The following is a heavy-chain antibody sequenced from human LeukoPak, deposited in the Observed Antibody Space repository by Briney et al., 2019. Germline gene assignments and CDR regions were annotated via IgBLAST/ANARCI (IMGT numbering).Heavy chain of an antibody. D-gene: IGHD4-17*01. J-gene: IGHJ3*02. CDR2: ISYDGSNK. CDR3: AKSYGDDDAFDI. CDR1: GFTFSSYG. Sequence: GGSLRLSCAASGFTFSSYGMHWVRQAPGKGLDWVAVISYDGSNKYYADSVKGRFTISRDNSKNTLYLQMNSLRAEDTAVYYCAKSYGDDDAFDIWGQGTMVTVSS. V-gene: IGHV3-30*18.